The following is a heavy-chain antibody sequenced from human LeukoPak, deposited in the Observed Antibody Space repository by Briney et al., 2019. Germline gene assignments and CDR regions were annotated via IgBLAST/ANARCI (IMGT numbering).Heavy chain of an antibody. J-gene: IGHJ4*02. V-gene: IGHV3-21*01. CDR1: GFTFSSYS. CDR3: ARGDDYGDPGDY. CDR2: ISSSSSYI. Sequence: PGGSLRLSCAASGFTFSSYSMNWVRQAPGKGLEWVSSISSSSSYIYYAGSVKGRFTISRDNAKNSLYLQMNSLRAEDTAVYYCARGDDYGDPGDYWGQGTLVTVSS. D-gene: IGHD4-17*01.